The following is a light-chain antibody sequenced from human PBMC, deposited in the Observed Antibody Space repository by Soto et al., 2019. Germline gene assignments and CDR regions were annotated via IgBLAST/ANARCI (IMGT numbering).Light chain of an antibody. Sequence: EIVLTQSPATLSLSPGERATLSCRASQSFRGLLAWYQQKPGQAPRLLIYDAYNRATGIPPRLSGSGSGTDFTLTISSLEPEDSAVYYCQQRHMWPITFGQGTRLEIK. CDR3: QQRHMWPIT. J-gene: IGKJ5*01. CDR2: DAY. V-gene: IGKV3-11*01. CDR1: QSFRGL.